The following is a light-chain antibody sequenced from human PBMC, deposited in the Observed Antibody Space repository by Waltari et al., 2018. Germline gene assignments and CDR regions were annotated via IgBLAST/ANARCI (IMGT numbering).Light chain of an antibody. V-gene: IGLV2-14*03. CDR1: NNDVGASKF. CDR3: CSFTATHTLL. CDR2: DVT. J-gene: IGLJ2*01. Sequence: QSALTQPASVSGSPGQSITISCTGTNNDVGASKFVSWYQQHPGRAPHPMIYDVTERPSGISYRFAGSKSANTASLTISGLLPEDEAIYYCCSFTATHTLLFGGGTTVTVL.